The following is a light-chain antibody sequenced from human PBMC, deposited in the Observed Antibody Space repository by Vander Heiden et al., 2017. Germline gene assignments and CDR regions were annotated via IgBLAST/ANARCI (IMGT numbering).Light chain of an antibody. CDR1: NSAVGGYNY. CDR3: SSDTSSSSLV. J-gene: IGLJ3*02. Sequence: QTALTQPASVSGSPGQSITISCTGTNSAVGGYNYVSWYQQHPAKAPILMIYDVSNRPSVVSNRFSGSKAGNTASLTISGRQAEDEAYYYCSSDTSSSSLVFGGGTKLTVL. CDR2: DVS. V-gene: IGLV2-14*03.